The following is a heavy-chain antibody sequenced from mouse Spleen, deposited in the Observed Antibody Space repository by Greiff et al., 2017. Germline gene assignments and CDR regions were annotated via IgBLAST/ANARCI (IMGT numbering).Heavy chain of an antibody. J-gene: IGHJ3*01. V-gene: IGHV1-26*01. CDR3: ARSNYRYDSWFAY. D-gene: IGHD2-14*01. CDR2: INPNNGGT. CDR1: GYTFTDYY. Sequence: VQLQQSGPELVKPGASVKISCKASGYTFTDYYMNWVKQSHGKSLEWIGDINPNNGGTSYNQKFKGKATLTVDKSSSTAYMELRSLTSEDSAVYYCARSNYRYDSWFAYWGQGTLVTVSA.